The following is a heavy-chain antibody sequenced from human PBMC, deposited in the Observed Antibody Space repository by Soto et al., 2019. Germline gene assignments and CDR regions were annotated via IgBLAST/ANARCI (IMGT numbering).Heavy chain of an antibody. J-gene: IGHJ6*02. Sequence: GGSLRLSCAASGFTFDDYAMPWVRQAPGEGLEWVSGISWNSGSIGYADSVKGRFTISRDNAKNSLYLQMNSLRAEDTALYYCAKGRVYSGMDVWGQRLTGTVS. V-gene: IGHV3-9*01. D-gene: IGHD4-4*01. CDR1: GFTFDDYA. CDR2: ISWNSGSI. CDR3: AKGRVYSGMDV.